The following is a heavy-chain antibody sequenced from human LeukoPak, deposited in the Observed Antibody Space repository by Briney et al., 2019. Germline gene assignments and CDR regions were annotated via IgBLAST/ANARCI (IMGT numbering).Heavy chain of an antibody. D-gene: IGHD5-24*01. CDR1: GFTFDDYG. V-gene: IGHV3-20*04. CDR3: ARDPRRWLVYYYYYIDV. CDR2: INWNGGST. J-gene: IGHJ6*03. Sequence: GGSLRLSCRASGFTFDDYGMSWVRQAPGKGLEWVSGINWNGGSTGYADSVKGRFTISRDNAKNSLYLQMNSLRAEDTALYYCARDPRRWLVYYYYYIDVWGKGTTVTVSS.